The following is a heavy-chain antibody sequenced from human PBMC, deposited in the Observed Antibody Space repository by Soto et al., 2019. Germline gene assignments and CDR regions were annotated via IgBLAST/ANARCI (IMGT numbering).Heavy chain of an antibody. CDR2: IKSKTDGGTT. Sequence: GGSLRLSCAASGFTFSNAWMNWVRQAPGKGLEWVGRIKSKTDGGTTDYAAPVKGRFTISRDDSKNTLYLQMNSLKTEDTAVYYCTTDSLQWELSQRGAAFDIWGQGTMVTVSS. J-gene: IGHJ3*02. CDR1: GFTFSNAW. D-gene: IGHD1-26*01. V-gene: IGHV3-15*07. CDR3: TTDSLQWELSQRGAAFDI.